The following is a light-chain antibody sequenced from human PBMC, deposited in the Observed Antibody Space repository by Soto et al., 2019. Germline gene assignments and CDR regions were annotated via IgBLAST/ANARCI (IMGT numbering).Light chain of an antibody. V-gene: IGKV3-11*01. J-gene: IGKJ1*01. CDR3: QQRSIWPWT. CDR1: QSVSNY. Sequence: EIVLTQSPATLCLSPGERATLSCWASQSVSNYFVWYQQKPGQAPRLLIYDASKRATGIPARFSGSGSGTDFTLTISSLEPQDFAVYYCQQRSIWPWTFSQGTKVDIK. CDR2: DAS.